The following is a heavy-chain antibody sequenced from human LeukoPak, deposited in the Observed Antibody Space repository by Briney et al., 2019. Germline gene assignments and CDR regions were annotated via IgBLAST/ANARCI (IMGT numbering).Heavy chain of an antibody. V-gene: IGHV4-34*01. Sequence: NPSETLSLTCAVYGGSFSGYYWSWLRQPPGKGLEWIGEINHSGSTNYNPSLKSRVTISVDTSNNHLSLKLTSVTAADTAVYYCAASIWFGIYPDYWGQGTLVTVSS. CDR1: GGSFSGYY. CDR3: AASIWFGIYPDY. D-gene: IGHD3-10*01. CDR2: INHSGST. J-gene: IGHJ4*02.